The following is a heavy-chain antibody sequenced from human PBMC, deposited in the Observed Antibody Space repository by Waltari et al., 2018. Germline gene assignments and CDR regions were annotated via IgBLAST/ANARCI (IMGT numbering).Heavy chain of an antibody. CDR3: ARGAGWLADH. D-gene: IGHD6-19*01. Sequence: EVQLVESGGGLLQPGGSLRLSCAASGFTFSGRWMSWVRQAPGKGSEWVDNINQDGSEKFYVDSVNGRFTLSRDNAKSSLFLQMSGLRADDTAVYYCARGAGWLADHWGQGTVVTVSS. J-gene: IGHJ5*02. CDR2: INQDGSEK. CDR1: GFTFSGRW. V-gene: IGHV3-7*01.